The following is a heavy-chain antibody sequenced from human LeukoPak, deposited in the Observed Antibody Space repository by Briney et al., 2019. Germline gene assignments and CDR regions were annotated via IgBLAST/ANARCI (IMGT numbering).Heavy chain of an antibody. CDR3: ARTSSGSYYNGYYFDY. V-gene: IGHV4-59*12. CDR1: GGSISSYY. CDR2: VYYSGST. J-gene: IGHJ4*02. Sequence: SETLSLTCTVSGGSISSYYWSWIRQPPGKGLEWIAYVYYSGSTDYNPSLKSRVTMSVDTSKNQFSLKLSSVTAADTAVYYCARTSSGSYYNGYYFDYWGQGTLVTVSS. D-gene: IGHD3-10*01.